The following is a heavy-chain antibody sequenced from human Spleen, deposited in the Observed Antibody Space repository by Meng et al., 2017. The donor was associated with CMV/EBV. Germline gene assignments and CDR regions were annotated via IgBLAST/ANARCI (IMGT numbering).Heavy chain of an antibody. CDR2: ISSSSSYI. CDR3: ARDVYGFGECDY. V-gene: IGHV3-21*01. Sequence: GESLKISCAASGFTFSSYSMNWVRQAPGKGLEWVSSISSSSSYIYYADSVKGRFTISRDNAKNSLYLQMNSLRAEDTAVYYCARDVYGFGECDYWGQGTLVTVSS. J-gene: IGHJ4*02. CDR1: GFTFSSYS. D-gene: IGHD3-10*01.